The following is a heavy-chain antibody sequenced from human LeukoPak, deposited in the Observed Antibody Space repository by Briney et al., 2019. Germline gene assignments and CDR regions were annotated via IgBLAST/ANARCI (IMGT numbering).Heavy chain of an antibody. CDR1: GFTFSSYA. Sequence: TGGSLRLSCSGSGFTFSSYAMIRVRQAPGKGLEWVSAISGSGGSTYYADSVKGRFTISRDNSKSTLYLQMNSLRAEDTAVYYCAKDLRGYSYGYFDLALDYWGQGTLVTVSS. D-gene: IGHD5-18*01. V-gene: IGHV3-23*01. CDR2: ISGSGGST. CDR3: AKDLRGYSYGYFDLALDY. J-gene: IGHJ4*02.